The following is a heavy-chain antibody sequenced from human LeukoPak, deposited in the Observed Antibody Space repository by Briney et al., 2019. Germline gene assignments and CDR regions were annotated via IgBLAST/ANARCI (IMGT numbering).Heavy chain of an antibody. Sequence: GGSLRLSCAASGFTFSSYSINWARQAPGKGLEWVSSISSSSSYIYYADSVKGRFTISRDNAKNSLYLQMNSLRAEDTAVYYCARDPTSYYYYMDVWGKGTTVTVSS. CDR1: GFTFSSYS. V-gene: IGHV3-21*01. D-gene: IGHD1-26*01. CDR3: ARDPTSYYYYMDV. CDR2: ISSSSSYI. J-gene: IGHJ6*03.